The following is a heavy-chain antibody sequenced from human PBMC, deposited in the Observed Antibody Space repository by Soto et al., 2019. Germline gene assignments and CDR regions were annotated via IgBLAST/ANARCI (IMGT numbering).Heavy chain of an antibody. V-gene: IGHV1-18*01. CDR3: ARGGYYDSSGARNYHYYGMDV. Sequence: ASVKVSCKASGYSFSSYGITWVRQAPGQGLEWLGWISPYNDDTKYAQRLQGRVTMTTDTSTRTAYMDIRGLRSDDTAIHYCARGGYYDSSGARNYHYYGMDVWGQGTTVTVSS. J-gene: IGHJ6*02. D-gene: IGHD3-22*01. CDR2: ISPYNDDT. CDR1: GYSFSSYG.